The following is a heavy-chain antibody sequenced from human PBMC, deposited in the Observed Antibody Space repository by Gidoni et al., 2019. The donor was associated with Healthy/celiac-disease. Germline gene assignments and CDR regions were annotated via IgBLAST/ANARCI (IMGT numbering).Heavy chain of an antibody. J-gene: IGHJ6*02. D-gene: IGHD1-26*01. V-gene: IGHV3-48*01. CDR1: GFTFSSYS. CDR3: ARDLLPLTGYYYYYGMDV. Sequence: EVQLVESGGGLVQPGGSLRLSCAASGFTFSSYSMNWVRQAPGKGLEWVSYISSSSSTIYYADSVKGRFTISRDNAKNSLYLQMNSLRAEDTAVYYCARDLLPLTGYYYYYGMDVWGQGTTVTVSS. CDR2: ISSSSSTI.